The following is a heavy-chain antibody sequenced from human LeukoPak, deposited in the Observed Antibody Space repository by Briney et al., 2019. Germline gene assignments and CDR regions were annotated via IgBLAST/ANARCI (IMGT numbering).Heavy chain of an antibody. Sequence: ASVKVSRKASGYTFTGYYMHWVRQAPGQGLEWMGWINPNSGGTNYAQKFQGRVTMTRDTSISTAYMELSRLRSDDTAVYYCARVEGGTYDAFDIWGQGPMVTVSS. J-gene: IGHJ3*02. CDR3: ARVEGGTYDAFDI. CDR1: GYTFTGYY. D-gene: IGHD1-1*01. V-gene: IGHV1-2*02. CDR2: INPNSGGT.